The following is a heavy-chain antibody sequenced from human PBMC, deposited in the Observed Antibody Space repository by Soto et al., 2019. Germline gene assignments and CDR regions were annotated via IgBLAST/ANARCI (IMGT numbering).Heavy chain of an antibody. Sequence: ETLSLSGTVSGGSFSGYYWSWIRQPPGKGLEWIGEINHSGSTNYNPSLKSRVTISVDTSKNQFSLKLSSVTAADTAVYYCTRRVPAAIPYYFDYWGQGTLVTVYS. J-gene: IGHJ4*02. D-gene: IGHD2-2*02. CDR3: TRRVPAAIPYYFDY. CDR2: INHSGST. V-gene: IGHV4-34*01. CDR1: GGSFSGYY.